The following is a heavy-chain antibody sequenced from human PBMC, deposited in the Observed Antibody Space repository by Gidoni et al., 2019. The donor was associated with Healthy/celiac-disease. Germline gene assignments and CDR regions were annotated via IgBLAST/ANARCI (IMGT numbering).Heavy chain of an antibody. CDR1: GLTVSSNY. D-gene: IGHD1-1*01. J-gene: IGHJ6*03. CDR2: IYSGGST. CDR3: ARGEQLERRSLGDYYMDV. V-gene: IGHV3-53*01. Sequence: EVKLVESGGGLIQPGGSLRLSCAASGLTVSSNYMSWGRQAPGQGLEWVSVIYSGGSTYYADSVKGRFTISRDNSKNTLYLQMNSLRAEDTAVYYCARGEQLERRSLGDYYMDVWGKGTTVTVSS.